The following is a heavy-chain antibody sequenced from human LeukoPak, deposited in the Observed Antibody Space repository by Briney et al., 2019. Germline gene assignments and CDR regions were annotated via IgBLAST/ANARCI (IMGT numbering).Heavy chain of an antibody. J-gene: IGHJ6*02. D-gene: IGHD3-3*01. CDR3: TSRGDFWSGYWAMNV. CDR1: GFTFITYS. Sequence: GGSLRLSCVASGFTFITYSLNWVRQAPGKGLEWVSSISSTSSYIYYADSVKGRFTLPRDNAKNSIYLQMDSLRAEDTAVYYCTSRGDFWSGYWAMNVWGQGTTVIVSS. CDR2: ISSTSSYI. V-gene: IGHV3-21*01.